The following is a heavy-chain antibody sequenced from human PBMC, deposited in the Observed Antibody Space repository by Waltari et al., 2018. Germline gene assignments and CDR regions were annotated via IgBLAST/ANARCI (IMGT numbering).Heavy chain of an antibody. Sequence: EVQLVESGGGLVQPGGSLRLSCVASGFTFSNFWMHWVHQAPGKGLVWVSLIKSDGSSARDAASVKGRFVVSRDNDKNTLYLEINSLGAEDTAVYYCARGGDDDNWYPGFFDSWGQGTLVTVSS. D-gene: IGHD1-1*01. J-gene: IGHJ4*02. CDR1: GFTFSNFW. CDR2: IKSDGSSA. CDR3: ARGGDDDNWYPGFFDS. V-gene: IGHV3-74*01.